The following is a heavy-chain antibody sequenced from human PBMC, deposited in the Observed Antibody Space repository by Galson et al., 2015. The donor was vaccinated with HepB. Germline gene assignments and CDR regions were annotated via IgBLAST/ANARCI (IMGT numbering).Heavy chain of an antibody. Sequence: SCKASGYTFTYYAMNWVRQAPGQGLEWMGWINTSTGNPTYAQGFTGRFVFSLDTSVNTAYLQISSLKAEDTAVYYCARKIGNSSSYWYFDLWGRGTLITVSS. CDR3: ARKIGNSSSYWYFDL. D-gene: IGHD2-2*01. CDR1: GYTFTYYA. J-gene: IGHJ2*01. CDR2: INTSTGNP. V-gene: IGHV7-4-1*02.